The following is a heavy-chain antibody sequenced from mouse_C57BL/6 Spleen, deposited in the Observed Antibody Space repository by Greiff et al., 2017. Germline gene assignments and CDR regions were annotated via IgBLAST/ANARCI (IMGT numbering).Heavy chain of an antibody. Sequence: QVQLQQPGAELVMPGASVKLSCKASGYTFTSYWMHWVKQRPGQGLEWIGEIDPSDSYTNYNQKFKGKSTLTVDKSSSTAYMQLSSLTSEDSAVYYCARSNYGPPYWYFDVWGTGTTVTVSS. D-gene: IGHD2-5*01. CDR3: ARSNYGPPYWYFDV. CDR1: GYTFTSYW. J-gene: IGHJ1*03. V-gene: IGHV1-69*01. CDR2: IDPSDSYT.